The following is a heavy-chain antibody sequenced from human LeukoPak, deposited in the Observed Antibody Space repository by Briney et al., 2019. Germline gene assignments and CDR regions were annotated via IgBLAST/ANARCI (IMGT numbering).Heavy chain of an antibody. D-gene: IGHD3-10*01. Sequence: PGGSLRLSCAASGFTFSSYEMNWVRQAPGKGLEWVSYISSSGSTIYYADSVKGRFTISRDNAKNSLYLQMNSLRAEDTAVYYCAGDSWTDYYGSGSPSDGMDVWVQGTTVTVSS. CDR3: AGDSWTDYYGSGSPSDGMDV. CDR1: GFTFSSYE. CDR2: ISSSGSTI. V-gene: IGHV3-48*03. J-gene: IGHJ6*02.